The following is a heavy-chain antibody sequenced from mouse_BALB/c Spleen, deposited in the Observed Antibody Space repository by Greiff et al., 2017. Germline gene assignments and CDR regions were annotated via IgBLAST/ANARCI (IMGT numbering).Heavy chain of an antibody. CDR1: GFTFSSFG. V-gene: IGHV5-17*02. J-gene: IGHJ2*01. CDR2: ISSGSSTI. Sequence: EVHLVESGGGLVQPGGSRKLSCAASGFTFSSFGMHWVRQAPEKGLEWVAYISSGSSTIYYADTVKGRFTISRDNPKNTLFLQMTSLRSEDTAMYYCARNVGLDYWGQGTTLTVSS. CDR3: ARNVGLDY.